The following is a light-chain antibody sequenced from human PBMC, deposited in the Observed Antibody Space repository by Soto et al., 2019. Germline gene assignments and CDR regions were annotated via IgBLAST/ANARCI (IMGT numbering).Light chain of an antibody. CDR3: QQYYNWPPYT. CDR2: GAS. CDR1: QTVSSN. J-gene: IGKJ2*01. Sequence: EIVMTQSPATLSVSPGERATLSCRASQTVSSNLAWYQQKPGQAPRLLIYGASTRATGIPARFSGSGSGTEFTLTISSLQSEDFAVYYCQQYYNWPPYTFGQGTKLEIK. V-gene: IGKV3-15*01.